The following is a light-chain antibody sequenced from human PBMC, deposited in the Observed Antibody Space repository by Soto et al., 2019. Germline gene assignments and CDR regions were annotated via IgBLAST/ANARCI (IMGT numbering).Light chain of an antibody. CDR1: SSNIGNNA. V-gene: IGLV1-36*01. J-gene: IGLJ1*01. CDR3: AAWDDSXNGYV. CDR2: YDD. Sequence: QSVLTQPPSVSEAPRQRVTISCSGSSSNIGNNAVNWYQQLPGKAPKLLIYYDDLLPSGVSDRFSGSKSGTSASLAISGLQSEDEADYYCAAWDDSXNGYVFGTGTKVTVL.